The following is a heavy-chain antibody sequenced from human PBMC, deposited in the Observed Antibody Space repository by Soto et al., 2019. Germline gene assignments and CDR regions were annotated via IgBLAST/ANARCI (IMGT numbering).Heavy chain of an antibody. V-gene: IGHV1-2*02. CDR2: INPNSGGT. J-gene: IGHJ6*02. CDR1: GYTFTGYY. CDR3: AYSHDVKGGGMDV. D-gene: IGHD1-1*01. Sequence: ASVKVSCKASGYTFTGYYMHWVRQAPGQGLEWMGWINPNSGGTNYAQKFQGRVTMTRDTSISTAYMELSRLRSDDTAVYYCAYSHDVKGGGMDVWGQGTTVTVSS.